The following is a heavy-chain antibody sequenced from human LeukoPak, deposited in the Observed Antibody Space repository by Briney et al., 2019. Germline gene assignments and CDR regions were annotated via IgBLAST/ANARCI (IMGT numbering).Heavy chain of an antibody. J-gene: IGHJ4*02. CDR1: GFTFDDYA. CDR2: INWNSGSI. Sequence: GGSLILSCAASGFTFDDYAMHGVRQAPGKGLEWVSGINWNSGSIGYADSVKGRFTISRNNAKKSLYLQMNSLRAEDTALYYCAKSSSYSGYKGDFDFWGQGTLVTVSS. D-gene: IGHD5-12*01. V-gene: IGHV3-9*01. CDR3: AKSSSYSGYKGDFDF.